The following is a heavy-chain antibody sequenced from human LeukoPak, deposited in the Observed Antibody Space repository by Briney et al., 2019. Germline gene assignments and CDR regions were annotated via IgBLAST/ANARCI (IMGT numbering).Heavy chain of an antibody. J-gene: IGHJ2*01. CDR3: ARGGIVGATTADWYFDL. CDR1: GGTFSSYA. Sequence: ASVKVSCKASGGTFSSYAISWVRQAPGQGLEWMGWISAYNGNTNYAQKLQGRVTMTTDTSTSTAYMELRSLRSDDTAVYYCARGGIVGATTADWYFDLWGRGTLVTVSS. D-gene: IGHD1-26*01. CDR2: ISAYNGNT. V-gene: IGHV1-18*01.